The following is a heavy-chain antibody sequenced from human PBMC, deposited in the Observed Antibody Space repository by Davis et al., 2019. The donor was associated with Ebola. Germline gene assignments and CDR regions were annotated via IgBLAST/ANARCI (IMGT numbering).Heavy chain of an antibody. V-gene: IGHV2-5*02. CDR1: SRYG. J-gene: IGHJ4*02. CDR3: AHIYGDYKGDAIDY. CDR2: IYWDDDK. Sequence: SRYGMHWVRQPPGKALEWLALIYWDDDKRYTPSLYSRLTITKDTSKNHVVLTMTNMDPVDTATYYCAHIYGDYKGDAIDYWGQGTLVTVSS. D-gene: IGHD4-17*01.